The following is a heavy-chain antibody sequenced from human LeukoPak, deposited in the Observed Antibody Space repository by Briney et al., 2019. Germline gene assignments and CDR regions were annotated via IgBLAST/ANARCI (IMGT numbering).Heavy chain of an antibody. J-gene: IGHJ4*02. D-gene: IGHD3-3*01. CDR1: GFTFSSYA. Sequence: GGSLRLSCAASGFTFSSYAMSWVRQAPGKGLEWISDISGSGGSTYYADSVKGRFTISRDNSKNTLYLQMNSLRAEDTAVYYCVGTNYDFWSGYYLPRFDYRGQGTLVTVSS. CDR3: VGTNYDFWSGYYLPRFDY. V-gene: IGHV3-23*01. CDR2: ISGSGGST.